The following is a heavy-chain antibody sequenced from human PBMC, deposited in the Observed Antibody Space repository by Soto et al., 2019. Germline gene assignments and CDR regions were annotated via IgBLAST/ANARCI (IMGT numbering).Heavy chain of an antibody. J-gene: IGHJ4*02. CDR1: GGSISNYY. CDR3: ARDKITGLFDY. D-gene: IGHD2-8*02. Sequence: PSETLSLTCTVSGGSISNYYWCWIRQPPGKGLEWIGEINHTESTNYNPSLKSRVTISVDTSKNQFSLKLTSVTAVDTAVYYCARDKITGLFDYWGQGTLVTVSS. V-gene: IGHV4-34*01. CDR2: INHTEST.